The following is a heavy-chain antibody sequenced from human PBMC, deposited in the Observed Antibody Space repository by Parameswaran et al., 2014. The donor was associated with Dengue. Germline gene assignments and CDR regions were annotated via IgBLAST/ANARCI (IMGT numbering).Heavy chain of an antibody. CDR1: GGSISSGDYY. Sequence: LRLSCTVSGGSISSGDYYWSWIRQPPGKALEWLAHIFSNDEKSYSTSLKSRLTISKDTSKSQVVLTMTNMDPVDTATYYCARVRVYDFWSGYYTGLYYYYMDVWGKGTTVTVSS. V-gene: IGHV2-26*01. CDR3: ARVRVYDFWSGYYTGLYYYYMDV. CDR2: IFSNDEK. D-gene: IGHD3-3*01. J-gene: IGHJ6*03.